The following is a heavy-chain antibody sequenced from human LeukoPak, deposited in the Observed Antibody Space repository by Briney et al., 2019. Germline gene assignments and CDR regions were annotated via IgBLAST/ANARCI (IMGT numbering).Heavy chain of an antibody. V-gene: IGHV3-15*01. Sequence: GGSLRLSCAASGFTFSNAWMSWVRQAPGKGLEWVGRIKIKSDGGTTDYAAPVKGRFTISREDSKNTLYLQMNSLKTEDTAVYYCTTAIHLSAFDYWGQGTLVTVSS. CDR1: GFTFSNAW. J-gene: IGHJ4*02. CDR2: IKIKSDGGTT. CDR3: TTAIHLSAFDY. D-gene: IGHD2-2*02.